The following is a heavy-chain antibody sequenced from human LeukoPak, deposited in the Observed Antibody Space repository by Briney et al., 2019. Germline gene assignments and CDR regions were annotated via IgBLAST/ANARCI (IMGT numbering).Heavy chain of an antibody. D-gene: IGHD4-17*01. CDR2: IYYSGST. J-gene: IGHJ5*02. V-gene: IGHV4-59*08. Sequence: QTSETLSLTCTVSGGSISSYYWSWIRQPPGKGLEWIGYIYYSGSTNYNPSLKSRVTISVDTSKNQFSLKLSSVTAADTAVYYCARIYRNDYGVPQNWFDPWGQGTLVTVSS. CDR1: GGSISSYY. CDR3: ARIYRNDYGVPQNWFDP.